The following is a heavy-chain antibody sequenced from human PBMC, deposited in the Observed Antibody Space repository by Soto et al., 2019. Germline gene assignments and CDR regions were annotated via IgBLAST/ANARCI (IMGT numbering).Heavy chain of an antibody. J-gene: IGHJ6*02. CDR1: GFTFSGYW. CDR3: ARDPAYQPQYGMDV. CDR2: INSDGSST. D-gene: IGHD2-2*01. V-gene: IGHV3-74*01. Sequence: GGSLRLSCAASGFTFSGYWMHWVRQAPGKGLVWVSRINSDGSSTTYADSVKGRFTISRDNSKNTLYLQMDSLRSEDTTVYYCARDPAYQPQYGMDVWGQGTTVTVSS.